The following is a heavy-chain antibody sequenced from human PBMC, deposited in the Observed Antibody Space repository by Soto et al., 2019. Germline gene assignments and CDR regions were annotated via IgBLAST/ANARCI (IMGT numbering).Heavy chain of an antibody. CDR1: GFTFDNYA. J-gene: IGHJ4*02. Sequence: EVQLLEWGGGLVQPGGSLRLSCAASGFTFDNYAMSWVRQAPGTGLDWVSTISNSGGTIYYADSVRGRFTISRDNSKNTVYVQMNNLRAEDTAVYYCAMGNLFDHWGQGTLVTVSS. CDR2: ISNSGGTI. CDR3: AMGNLFDH. V-gene: IGHV3-23*01. D-gene: IGHD1-26*01.